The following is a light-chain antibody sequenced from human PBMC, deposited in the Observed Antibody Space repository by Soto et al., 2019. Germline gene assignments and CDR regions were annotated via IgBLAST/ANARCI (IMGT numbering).Light chain of an antibody. Sequence: EIVLMHSPGTLSLSPGGRSTLSCRASQSVSSSYLALYQQKPGQAPRLLIYGASSRASGSPDRFSGSGSGTDFTLSISRLEPEDFAVYYCQQYGSSPRTFGPGTKVDIK. CDR2: GAS. V-gene: IGKV3-20*01. J-gene: IGKJ1*01. CDR3: QQYGSSPRT. CDR1: QSVSSSY.